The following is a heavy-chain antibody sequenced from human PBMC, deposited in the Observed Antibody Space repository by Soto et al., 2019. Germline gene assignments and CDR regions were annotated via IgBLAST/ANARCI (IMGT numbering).Heavy chain of an antibody. D-gene: IGHD2-2*01. Sequence: QVQLVQSGAEVKKPGSSVKVSCKASGGTFSSYTISWVRQAPGQGLEWMGRIIPILGIANYAQKFQGRVTITADKSTSTAYMELSSLRSEDTDVYYCARVRDCSSTSCYGGAFDIWGQGTMVTVSS. CDR1: GGTFSSYT. J-gene: IGHJ3*02. CDR3: ARVRDCSSTSCYGGAFDI. V-gene: IGHV1-69*02. CDR2: IIPILGIA.